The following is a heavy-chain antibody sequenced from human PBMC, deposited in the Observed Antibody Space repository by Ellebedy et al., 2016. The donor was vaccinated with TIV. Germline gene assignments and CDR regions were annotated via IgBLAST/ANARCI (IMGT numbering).Heavy chain of an antibody. CDR3: ATGSGL. J-gene: IGHJ4*02. CDR1: GYIFTSCA. CDR2: INTGNGDT. V-gene: IGHV1-3*04. Sequence: AASVKVSCKASGYIFTSCAIHWVRQAPGQGLEWMGWINTGNGDTKYSQKFQGRVTITRDTSASTAYMELSSLRSEDTAVYYCATGSGLWGQGTLVTVSS. D-gene: IGHD7-27*01.